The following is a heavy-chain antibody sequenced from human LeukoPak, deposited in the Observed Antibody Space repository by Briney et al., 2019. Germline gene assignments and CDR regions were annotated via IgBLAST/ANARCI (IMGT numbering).Heavy chain of an antibody. CDR1: GYTFTGYY. V-gene: IGHV1-69*02. J-gene: IGHJ6*03. CDR3: ATPLDLDYGGNTPSYYYMDV. D-gene: IGHD4-23*01. CDR2: IIPILGIA. Sequence: ASVKVSCKASGYTFTGYYMHWVRQAPGQGLEWMGRIIPILGIANYAQKFQGRVTITTDESTSTAYMELSSLRSEDTAVYYCATPLDLDYGGNTPSYYYMDVWGKGTTVTVSS.